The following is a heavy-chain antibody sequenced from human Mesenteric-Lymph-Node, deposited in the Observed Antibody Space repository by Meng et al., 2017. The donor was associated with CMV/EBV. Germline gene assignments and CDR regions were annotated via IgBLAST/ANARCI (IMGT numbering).Heavy chain of an antibody. CDR3: ARMDRGYYFDY. V-gene: IGHV3-13*01. D-gene: IGHD3-16*01. J-gene: IGHJ4*02. Sequence: GGSLRLSCAASGFTFSSYDMHWVRQATGKGLEWVSAIGTAGDTYYPGSVKGRFTISRENAKNSLYLQMNSLRAGDTAVYYCARMDRGYYFDYWGQGTLVTVSS. CDR2: IGTAGDT. CDR1: GFTFSSYD.